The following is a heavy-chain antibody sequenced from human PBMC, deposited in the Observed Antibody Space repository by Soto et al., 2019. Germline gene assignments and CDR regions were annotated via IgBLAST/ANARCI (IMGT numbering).Heavy chain of an antibody. CDR2: IYHGGST. CDR1: GGSISSSNW. J-gene: IGHJ4*02. Sequence: QVQLQESGPGLVKPSGTLSLTCAVSGGSISSSNWWSWFRQPPGKGLEWIGEIYHGGSTNYKPSLKSRVTISVDKSRNQFSMMLSSVTAADTAVYYCSRIAVGGTRFVYWDQGTLVTVSS. D-gene: IGHD6-19*01. V-gene: IGHV4-4*02. CDR3: SRIAVGGTRFVY.